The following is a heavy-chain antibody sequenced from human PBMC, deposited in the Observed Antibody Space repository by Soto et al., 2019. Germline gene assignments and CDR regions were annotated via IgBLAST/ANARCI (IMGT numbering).Heavy chain of an antibody. Sequence: PGGSLRLSCTASGDIFGDYAMSWFRQAPGKGLEWVGFIRSKPYGGTTEYAASVEGRFTVSRDESKTIAYLQMNSLKTEDIAVYYCTRWKASYADYWGQGTPLTVSS. CDR1: GDIFGDYA. D-gene: IGHD1-26*01. J-gene: IGHJ4*02. CDR3: TRWKASYADY. CDR2: IRSKPYGGTT. V-gene: IGHV3-49*03.